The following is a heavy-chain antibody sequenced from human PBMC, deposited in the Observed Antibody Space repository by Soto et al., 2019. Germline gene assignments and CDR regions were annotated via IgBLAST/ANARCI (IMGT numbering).Heavy chain of an antibody. D-gene: IGHD3-22*01. V-gene: IGHV3-53*01. CDR2: IYSGGST. Sequence: EVQLVESGGGLIQPGGSLRLSCAASGFTVSSNYMSCVRQAPGKGLEWVSVIYSGGSTYYADSVKGRLTISRDNSKNTLYLQMNSLRAEDTAVYYCARDRVESGYPEYFQHWGQGTLVTVSS. J-gene: IGHJ1*01. CDR1: GFTVSSNY. CDR3: ARDRVESGYPEYFQH.